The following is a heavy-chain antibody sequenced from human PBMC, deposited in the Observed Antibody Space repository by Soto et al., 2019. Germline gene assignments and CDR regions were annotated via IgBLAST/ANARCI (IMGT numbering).Heavy chain of an antibody. J-gene: IGHJ6*02. D-gene: IGHD2-8*01. CDR3: ARGDSTDCSSGVCSFFYNHDMDV. Sequence: ASVKVSCKASGYSFTDYHIHWVRQAPGQGLEWLGRINPKSGGTSTAQKFQGWVTMTTDTSISTASMELTRLTSDDTAIYYCARGDSTDCSSGVCSFFYNHDMDVWGQGTTVIVSS. CDR2: INPKSGGT. CDR1: GYSFTDYH. V-gene: IGHV1-2*04.